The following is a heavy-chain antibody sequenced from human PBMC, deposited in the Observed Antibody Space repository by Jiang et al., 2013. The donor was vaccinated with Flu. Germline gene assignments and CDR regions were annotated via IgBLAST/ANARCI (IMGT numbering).Heavy chain of an antibody. J-gene: IGHJ3*02. D-gene: IGHD1-26*01. Sequence: GAEVKKPGASVKVSCKASGYPFTGYYMHWVRQAPGQGLEWMGWINPNSGDRNHAQKFQGRVTMTRDTSISTAYMELSRLRSDDTAVYYCARDLKRRYSGSYHDAFDIWGQGTMVTVSS. CDR3: ARDLKRRYSGSYHDAFDI. V-gene: IGHV1-2*02. CDR1: GYPFTGYY. CDR2: INPNSGDR.